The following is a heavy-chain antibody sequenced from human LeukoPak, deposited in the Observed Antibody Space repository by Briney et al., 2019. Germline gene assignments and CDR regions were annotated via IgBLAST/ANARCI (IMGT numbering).Heavy chain of an antibody. V-gene: IGHV4-34*01. CDR2: INHSGST. CDR1: GGSFSGYY. Sequence: PSETLSLTCAVYGGSFSGYYWSWIRQPPGKGLEWIGEINHSGSTNYNPSLKSRVTISVDTSKNQFSLKLSSVTAADTAVYYCARESHSLQYCSSTSCYGSYMDVWGKGTTVTVSS. D-gene: IGHD2-2*01. CDR3: ARESHSLQYCSSTSCYGSYMDV. J-gene: IGHJ6*03.